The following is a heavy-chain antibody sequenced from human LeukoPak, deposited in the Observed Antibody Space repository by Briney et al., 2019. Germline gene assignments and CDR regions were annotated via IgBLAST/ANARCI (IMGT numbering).Heavy chain of an antibody. J-gene: IGHJ4*02. CDR3: AKGTSSWHEFDY. D-gene: IGHD6-13*01. V-gene: IGHV3-43D*03. CDR1: GFTFDDYA. Sequence: PGGSLRLSCAASGFTFDDYAMHWVRQPPGKGLEWVSLITWDGDNTYYTDSVKGRFTISRDNSENSLYLQMNSLRAEDTALYYCAKGTSSWHEFDYWGQGTLVIVSS. CDR2: ITWDGDNT.